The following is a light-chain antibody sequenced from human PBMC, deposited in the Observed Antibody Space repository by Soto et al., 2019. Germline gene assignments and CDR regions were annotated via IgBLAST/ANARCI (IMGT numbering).Light chain of an antibody. CDR2: DAS. Sequence: DIPMTQSPSSVSASVGDRVTITCQASQDITIYLNWYQQKLGEAPKLLINDASNLETGVPSRFSGSGSETNFTFTITSLQPEDVARYYCQQYDDLPLTFGGGTKVEIK. CDR1: QDITIY. J-gene: IGKJ4*01. CDR3: QQYDDLPLT. V-gene: IGKV1-33*01.